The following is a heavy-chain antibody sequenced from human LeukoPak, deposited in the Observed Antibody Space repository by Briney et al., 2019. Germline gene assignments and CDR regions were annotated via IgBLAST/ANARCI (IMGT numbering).Heavy chain of an antibody. D-gene: IGHD1-14*01. CDR1: GGSITPYY. V-gene: IGHV4-59*08. CDR2: IYYSGST. J-gene: IGHJ5*02. CDR3: ARLVTGKTNWFDP. Sequence: SETLSLTCTVSGGSITPYYWSWIRQPPGKGLEWIGYIYYSGSTNYNPPLKSRVTISLDTSKNQFSLKLSSVTAADTAVYYCARLVTGKTNWFDPWGQGTLVTVSS.